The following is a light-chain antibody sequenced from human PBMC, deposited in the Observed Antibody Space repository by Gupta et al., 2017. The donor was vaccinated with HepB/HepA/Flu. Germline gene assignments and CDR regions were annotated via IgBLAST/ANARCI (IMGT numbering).Light chain of an antibody. CDR2: NDN. Sequence: QPVLTQPPSASGTPGQRVTISCSGSSSNIGNDNAYWYQQLPGTAPKLLIYNDNQRPSGVPDRFSGSKSGTTASLAISGLRSEDEADYYCVGWDDSLSGYDFGAGTKVTVL. V-gene: IGLV1-47*02. CDR3: VGWDDSLSGYD. CDR1: SSNIGNDN. J-gene: IGLJ1*01.